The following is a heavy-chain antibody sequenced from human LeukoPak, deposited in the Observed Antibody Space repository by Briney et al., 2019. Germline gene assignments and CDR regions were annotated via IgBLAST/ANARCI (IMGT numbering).Heavy chain of an antibody. V-gene: IGHV3-48*03. CDR2: ISGSGSTI. Sequence: GGSLRLSRAASGSTLSSYEMSWVRQAPGKGLEWVSYISGSGSTIYYADSVKGRFTISRDNAKNSLYLQMNSLRAEDTAVYYCASRGGTRLYYYYMDVWGKGTTVTVSS. CDR1: GSTLSSYE. CDR3: ASRGGTRLYYYYMDV. D-gene: IGHD2-15*01. J-gene: IGHJ6*03.